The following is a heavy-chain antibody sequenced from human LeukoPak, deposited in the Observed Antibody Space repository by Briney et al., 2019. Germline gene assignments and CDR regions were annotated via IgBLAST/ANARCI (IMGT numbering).Heavy chain of an antibody. CDR3: ARVWVDCSGGSCYSRYYYYYMDV. Sequence: ASVKVSCTASGYTFTSYGISWVRQAPGQGLECMGWISAYNGNTNYAQKLQGRVTMTTDTSTSTAYMELRSLRSDDTAVYYCARVWVDCSGGSCYSRYYYYYMDVWGKGTTVTVSS. J-gene: IGHJ6*03. CDR1: GYTFTSYG. V-gene: IGHV1-18*01. D-gene: IGHD2-15*01. CDR2: ISAYNGNT.